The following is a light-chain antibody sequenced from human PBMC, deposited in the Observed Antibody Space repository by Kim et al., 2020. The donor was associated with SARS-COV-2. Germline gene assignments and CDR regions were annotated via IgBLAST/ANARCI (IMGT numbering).Light chain of an antibody. V-gene: IGLV10-54*01. J-gene: IGLJ1*01. CDR1: TNNVGYPG. Sequence: QTATLTCTGNTNNVGYPGAAWLQHHQGHPPKLLSYRNNNRPSGISERFSASRSGNTASLTITGLQPEDEADYYCSAWDSSLYAHVFGPGTKVTVL. CDR3: SAWDSSLYAHV. CDR2: RNN.